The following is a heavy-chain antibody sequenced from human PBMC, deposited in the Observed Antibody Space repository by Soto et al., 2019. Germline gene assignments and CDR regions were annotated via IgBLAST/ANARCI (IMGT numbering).Heavy chain of an antibody. CDR2: IYYSGST. CDR1: GGSMRSYY. Sequence: PSQTLSLTCTVSGGSMRSYYWSWIRQPPGKGLEWIGYIYYSGSTNYNPSLESRVTISVDTSKNQFSLKLSSVTAADTAVYYCARGSLVPASNGFDPWGQGTLVTVSS. J-gene: IGHJ5*02. D-gene: IGHD2-2*01. CDR3: ARGSLVPASNGFDP. V-gene: IGHV4-59*01.